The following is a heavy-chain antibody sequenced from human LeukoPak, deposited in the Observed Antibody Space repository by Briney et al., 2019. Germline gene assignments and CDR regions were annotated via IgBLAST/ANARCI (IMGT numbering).Heavy chain of an antibody. CDR3: ARASSGWVTYYFDY. J-gene: IGHJ4*02. CDR2: INHSGST. D-gene: IGHD6-19*01. CDR1: GGSFSGYY. Sequence: SETLSLTCAVYGGSFSGYYWSWIRQPPGKGLEWIGEINHSGSTKYHPSLKSTVTISVDTSKNQFSLKLSSVTAADTAVYYCARASSGWVTYYFDYWGQGTLVTVSS. V-gene: IGHV4-34*01.